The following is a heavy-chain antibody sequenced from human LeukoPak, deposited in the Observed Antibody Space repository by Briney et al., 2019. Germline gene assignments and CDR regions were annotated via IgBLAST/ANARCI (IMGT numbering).Heavy chain of an antibody. V-gene: IGHV3-53*01. CDR1: GFTVSSNY. CDR2: IYSDGSA. Sequence: GGSLRLSCAASGFTVSSNYMSWVRQTPVKGLEWVSIIYSDGSAYYPDSVKGRFTISRDNSRNTLYLQMSSLRAEDTAMYYCARTIVGASVCDAFDIWGQGTMVTASS. D-gene: IGHD1-26*01. J-gene: IGHJ3*02. CDR3: ARTIVGASVCDAFDI.